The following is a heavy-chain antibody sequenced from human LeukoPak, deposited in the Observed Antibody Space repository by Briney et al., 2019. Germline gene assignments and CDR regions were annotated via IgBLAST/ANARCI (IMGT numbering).Heavy chain of an antibody. CDR1: GASISSGGYY. J-gene: IGHJ4*02. Sequence: SETLSLTCTVSGASISSGGYYWSWIRQHPGKGLEWIGYIYYSGGTYYNPSLKSRVTISVDTSKNQFSLKLSSVTAADTAVYYCASLTGDPFDYWGQGTLVTVSS. V-gene: IGHV4-31*03. D-gene: IGHD7-27*01. CDR2: IYYSGGT. CDR3: ASLTGDPFDY.